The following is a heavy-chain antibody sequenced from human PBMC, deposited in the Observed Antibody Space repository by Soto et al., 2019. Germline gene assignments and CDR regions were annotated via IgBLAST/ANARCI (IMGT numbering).Heavy chain of an antibody. Sequence: GGSLRLSCAASGFTFSSYAMSWVRQAPGKGLEWVSAISGSGGSTYYADSVKGRFTISRDNSKNTLYLQMNSLRAEDTAVYYCAKGSITMVRGSSALNWFDPWGQGTLVTVSS. D-gene: IGHD3-10*01. CDR2: ISGSGGST. J-gene: IGHJ5*02. CDR3: AKGSITMVRGSSALNWFDP. CDR1: GFTFSSYA. V-gene: IGHV3-23*01.